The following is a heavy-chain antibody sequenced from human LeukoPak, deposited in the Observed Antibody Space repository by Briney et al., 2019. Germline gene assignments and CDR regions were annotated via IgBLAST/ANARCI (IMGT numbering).Heavy chain of an antibody. D-gene: IGHD2-15*01. CDR3: ARDFCSGGSCYSYEFDY. CDR1: GFTFSSYS. V-gene: IGHV3-21*01. J-gene: IGHJ4*02. Sequence: GGSLRLSCAASGFTFSSYSMNWVRQAPGKGLKWVSSIISSSSYIYYADSVKGRFTISRDNAKNSLYLQMNSLRAEDTAVYYCARDFCSGGSCYSYEFDYWGQGTLVTVSS. CDR2: IISSSSYI.